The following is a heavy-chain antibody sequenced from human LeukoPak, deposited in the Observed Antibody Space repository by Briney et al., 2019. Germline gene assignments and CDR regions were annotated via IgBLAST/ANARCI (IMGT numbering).Heavy chain of an antibody. Sequence: GGSLRLSCAASGFTFSSYEMNWVRQAPGKGLEWVSYISSSGSTIYYADSVKGRFTISRDNAKNSLYLQMNSLRAEDTAVYYCASVGYSSGWYVYYFDYWGQGTLVTVSS. D-gene: IGHD6-19*01. J-gene: IGHJ4*02. V-gene: IGHV3-48*03. CDR2: ISSSGSTI. CDR3: ASVGYSSGWYVYYFDY. CDR1: GFTFSSYE.